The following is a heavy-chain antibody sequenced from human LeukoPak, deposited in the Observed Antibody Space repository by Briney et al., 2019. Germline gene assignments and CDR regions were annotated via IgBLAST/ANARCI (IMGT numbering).Heavy chain of an antibody. CDR1: GFSSSTYS. D-gene: IGHD1-1*01. CDR2: ISSNGDST. J-gene: IGHJ6*02. Sequence: PGGSLRLSCSASGFSSSTYSMHWVRQAPGKGLEYVSAISSNGDSTYYADSVKGRFTVSRDNSKNTVYLQMSNLRTEDMAVYYCVKDGETSNWNDYYYYGLDVWGQGTTVTVSS. CDR3: VKDGETSNWNDYYYYGLDV. V-gene: IGHV3-64*03.